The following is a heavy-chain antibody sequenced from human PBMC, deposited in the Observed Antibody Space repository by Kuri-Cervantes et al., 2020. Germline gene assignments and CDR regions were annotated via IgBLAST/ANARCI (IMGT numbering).Heavy chain of an antibody. CDR2: ISYDGSNK. Sequence: LSLTCAASGFTFSSYGMHWVRQAPGKGLEWVAVISYDGSNKYYADSVKGRFTISRDNSKNTLYLQMNSLRAEDTAVYYCARGSSSFWYYYYMDVWGKGTTVTVSS. CDR1: GFTFSSYG. D-gene: IGHD6-6*01. V-gene: IGHV3-30*03. CDR3: ARGSSSFWYYYYMDV. J-gene: IGHJ6*03.